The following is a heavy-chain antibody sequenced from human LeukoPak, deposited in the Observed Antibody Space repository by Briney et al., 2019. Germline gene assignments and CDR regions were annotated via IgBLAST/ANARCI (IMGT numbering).Heavy chain of an antibody. D-gene: IGHD5-12*01. V-gene: IGHV1-24*01. CDR3: ARDGEWLRPLGDYYYMDV. CDR1: GYTLTELS. Sequence: ASVKVSCKVSGYTLTELSMHWVRQAPGKGLEWMGGFDPEDGETIYAQKFQGRVTMTEDTSTDTAYMELSSLRSEDTAVYYCARDGEWLRPLGDYYYMDVWGKGTTVTISS. CDR2: FDPEDGET. J-gene: IGHJ6*03.